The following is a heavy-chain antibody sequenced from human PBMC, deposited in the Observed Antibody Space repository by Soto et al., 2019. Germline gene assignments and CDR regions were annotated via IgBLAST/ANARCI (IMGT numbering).Heavy chain of an antibody. V-gene: IGHV1-69*13. J-gene: IGHJ6*03. CDR3: AIARLRYFDWFLDMDV. CDR1: GGTFSSYA. CDR2: IIPIFGTA. D-gene: IGHD3-9*01. Sequence: SVKVSCKASGGTFSSYAISWVRQAPGQGLEWMGGIIPIFGTANYAQKFQGRVTITADESTSTAYMELSSLRSEDTAVYYCAIARLRYFDWFLDMDVWGKGTTVTVAS.